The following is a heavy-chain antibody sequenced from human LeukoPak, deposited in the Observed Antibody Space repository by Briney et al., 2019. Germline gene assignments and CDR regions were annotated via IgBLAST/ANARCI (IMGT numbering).Heavy chain of an antibody. V-gene: IGHV4-59*11. CDR2: ISYIGNT. D-gene: IGHD4-17*01. CDR1: GDSISSHY. J-gene: IGHJ3*02. CDR3: ARDPTTVTKGLDI. Sequence: SETLSLTCTVSGDSISSHYWSWVREPPGKGLEWIGYISYIGNTNYNPYLQSRVTISVDTSKNQFSLKLSSGTAADVAVYFCARDPTTVTKGLDIWGQGTMVTVSS.